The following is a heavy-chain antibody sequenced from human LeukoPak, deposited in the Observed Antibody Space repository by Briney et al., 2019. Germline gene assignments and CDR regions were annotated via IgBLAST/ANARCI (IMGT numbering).Heavy chain of an antibody. CDR3: ARLGTGSCSSTSCYNAFDI. D-gene: IGHD2-2*02. Sequence: HSETLSLTCTVSGGSISSSSYYWGWIRQPPGKGLEWIGSIYYSGSTYYNPSLKSRVTISVDTSKNQFSLKLSSVTAADTAVYYYARLGTGSCSSTSCYNAFDIWGQGTMVTVSS. CDR1: GGSISSSSYY. J-gene: IGHJ3*02. V-gene: IGHV4-39*01. CDR2: IYYSGST.